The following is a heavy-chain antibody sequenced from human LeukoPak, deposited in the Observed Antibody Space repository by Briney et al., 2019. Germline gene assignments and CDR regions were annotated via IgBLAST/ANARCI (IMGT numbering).Heavy chain of an antibody. D-gene: IGHD5-18*01. CDR1: GGSISSYY. J-gene: IGHJ4*02. V-gene: IGHV4-59*01. CDR3: ARTGGYSYGTFDY. Sequence: SQTLSLTCTVSGGSISSYYWSWIRQPPGKGLEWIGYIYYSGSTNYNPSLKSRVTISVDTSKNQFSLKLSSVTAADTAVYYCARTGGYSYGTFDYWGQGTLVTVSS. CDR2: IYYSGST.